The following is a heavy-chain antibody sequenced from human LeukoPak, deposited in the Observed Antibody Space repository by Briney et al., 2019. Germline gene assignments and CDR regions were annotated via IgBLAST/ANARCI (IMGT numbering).Heavy chain of an antibody. CDR2: INPNSGGT. CDR1: GYTFTGYY. V-gene: IGHV1-2*02. J-gene: IGHJ2*01. D-gene: IGHD4-17*01. Sequence: GASVKVSCKASGYTFTGYYMHWVRQAPGQGLEWMGWINPNSGGTNYAQKFQGRVTMTRDTSISTAYMELSRLRSDDTAVYYCARKPGDYHFWYFDLWGRGTLVTVSS. CDR3: ARKPGDYHFWYFDL.